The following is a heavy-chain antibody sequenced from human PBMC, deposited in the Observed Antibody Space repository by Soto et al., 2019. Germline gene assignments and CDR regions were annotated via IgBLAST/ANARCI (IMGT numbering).Heavy chain of an antibody. CDR3: AKHGPQYSSILAHY. J-gene: IGHJ4*02. CDR1: GFTFNNYA. D-gene: IGHD6-13*01. Sequence: EVQLLESGGGLVQPGESLRLSCAGSGFTFNNYAMTWVRQAPGKGPEWVSAISGGGDTTYYADSVKGRFTISRDNAKNTLYLNMISIRADDTAVDSCAKHGPQYSSILAHYWGQGTLVTVSS. V-gene: IGHV3-23*01. CDR2: ISGGGDTT.